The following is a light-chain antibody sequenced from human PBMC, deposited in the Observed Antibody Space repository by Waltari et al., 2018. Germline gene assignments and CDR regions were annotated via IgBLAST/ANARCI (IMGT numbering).Light chain of an antibody. J-gene: IGKJ1*01. Sequence: DIQMTQSPASLSASLGDRVTITCRASQNIGRYLNWYQQISGRAPKLLIYAASNLQRGVPSRFIGSGSGTDFTLTISGLQPEDFGTYYCQQGYSTWTFGQETNVDSK. CDR3: QQGYSTWT. CDR1: QNIGRY. V-gene: IGKV1-39*01. CDR2: AAS.